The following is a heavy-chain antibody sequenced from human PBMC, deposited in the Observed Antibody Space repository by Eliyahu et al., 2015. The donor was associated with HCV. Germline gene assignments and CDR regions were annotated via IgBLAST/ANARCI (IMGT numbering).Heavy chain of an antibody. V-gene: IGHV1-18*01. CDR1: GYTFTXFG. CDR3: ARGRAGPYPNGQFHLEY. J-gene: IGHJ4*02. CDR2: IDTHNGDT. D-gene: IGHD6-19*01. Sequence: QVQLMQSEVEVKQPGASVRVSCKASGYTFTXFGISWVXQAPGQGLEWMGWIDTHNGDTTSAQSFQDRITLTRDTSTTTVYLEIRGLRPDDTAVYFCARGRAGPYPNGQFHLEYWGQGTPVTVSS.